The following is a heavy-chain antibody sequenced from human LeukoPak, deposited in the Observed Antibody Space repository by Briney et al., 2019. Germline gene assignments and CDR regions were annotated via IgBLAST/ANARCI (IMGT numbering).Heavy chain of an antibody. CDR2: ISYTGANT. V-gene: IGHV3-23*01. CDR3: AEGGGIENSPDYYYGMDV. D-gene: IGHD6-13*01. CDR1: GFTFSSYA. J-gene: IGHJ6*04. Sequence: PAGSLRLSCSASGFTFSSYAMLWVGQAPGRELEWVSAISYTGANTYYANSLKGRFTISRDNSKNTLYLQMNKLGAGETAGYCCAEGGGIENSPDYYYGMDVWGKGTTVTVSS.